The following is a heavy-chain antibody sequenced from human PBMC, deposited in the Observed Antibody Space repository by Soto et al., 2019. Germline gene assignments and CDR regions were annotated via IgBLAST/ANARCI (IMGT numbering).Heavy chain of an antibody. Sequence: EVQLVESGGGLVQPGGSLRLSCAASGFTVSSNYMSWVRQAPGKGLEWVSVIYSGGSTYYADSVKGRFTISRDDSKNTLFLQMNSLRAEDTAVYYCATAKLLLPGLFDYWGQGTLVTVSS. CDR3: ATAKLLLPGLFDY. CDR1: GFTVSSNY. V-gene: IGHV3-66*01. D-gene: IGHD2-15*01. CDR2: IYSGGST. J-gene: IGHJ4*02.